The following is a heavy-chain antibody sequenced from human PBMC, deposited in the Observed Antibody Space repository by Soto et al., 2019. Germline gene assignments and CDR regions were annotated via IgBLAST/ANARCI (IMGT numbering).Heavy chain of an antibody. V-gene: IGHV3-9*01. D-gene: IGHD3-9*01. Sequence: VQLVESGGGLVQPGRSLRLSCAASGFSFDDYAMHWVRQAPGKGLEWISGISWNSVSIDYADSVKGRFIISRDNAKNSLYLQMNNLRAEDTALYYCAKERVRYSEDWGQGTLVTVSS. CDR3: AKERVRYSED. CDR1: GFSFDDYA. CDR2: ISWNSVSI. J-gene: IGHJ4*02.